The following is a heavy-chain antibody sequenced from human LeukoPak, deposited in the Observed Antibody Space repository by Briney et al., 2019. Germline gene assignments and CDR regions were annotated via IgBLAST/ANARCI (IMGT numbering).Heavy chain of an antibody. CDR1: GFTFSSYW. CDR3: GRNAYSSLES. V-gene: IGHV3-74*01. Sequence: PGGSLRLSCAASGFTFSSYWMHWVRQTPGKGLVWVSRINSDGTSTTYADSVKGRFTISRDNAKNTLYLQMNSLRAEDTAVYYCGRNAYSSLESWGQGTLVTVSS. J-gene: IGHJ4*02. CDR2: INSDGTST. D-gene: IGHD6-19*01.